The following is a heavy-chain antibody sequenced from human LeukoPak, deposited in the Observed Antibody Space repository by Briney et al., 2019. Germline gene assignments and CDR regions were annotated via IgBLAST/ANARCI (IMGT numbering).Heavy chain of an antibody. Sequence: GGSLRLSCAASGFTFSSYAMSWVRQAPGKGLEWVSAISGSGGSTYYADSVKGRFTISRDNAKNSLYLQMNSLRAEDTAVYYCAREPDTAMVTLGYYYGMDVWGQGTTVTVSS. J-gene: IGHJ6*02. CDR2: ISGSGGST. V-gene: IGHV3-23*01. D-gene: IGHD5-18*01. CDR1: GFTFSSYA. CDR3: AREPDTAMVTLGYYYGMDV.